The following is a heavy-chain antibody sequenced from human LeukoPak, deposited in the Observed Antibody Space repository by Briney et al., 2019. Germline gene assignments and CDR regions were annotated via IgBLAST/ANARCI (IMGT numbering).Heavy chain of an antibody. CDR3: AAAVYSSSFDY. V-gene: IGHV3-53*01. CDR2: IYSGGST. CDR1: GFTVSSNY. D-gene: IGHD6-6*01. J-gene: IGHJ4*02. Sequence: PGGSLRLSCAASGFTVSSNYMSWVRQAPGKGLEWVSVIYSGGSTYYADSVKGRFTISRDNSKNTLYLQMNSLRAEDTAVYYCAAAVYSSSFDYWGQGTLVTVSS.